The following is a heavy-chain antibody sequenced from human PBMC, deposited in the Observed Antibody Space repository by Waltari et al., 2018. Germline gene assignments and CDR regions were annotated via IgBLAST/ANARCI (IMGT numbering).Heavy chain of an antibody. CDR3: AKSPNSGYYNGMDV. J-gene: IGHJ6*02. CDR2: MNPNSGNT. V-gene: IGHV1-8*01. D-gene: IGHD3-10*01. Sequence: QVQLVQSGAEVKKPGASVKVSCKASGYTFTSYDINWVRQATGQGLEWMGWMNPNSGNTGYAQKFQGRGTMTRNTSISTAYMELSSLRSEDTALYYCAKSPNSGYYNGMDVWGQGTAVTVSS. CDR1: GYTFTSYD.